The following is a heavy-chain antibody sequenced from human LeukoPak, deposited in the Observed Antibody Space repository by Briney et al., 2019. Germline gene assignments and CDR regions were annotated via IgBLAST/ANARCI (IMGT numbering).Heavy chain of an antibody. CDR1: GYTFTGYY. J-gene: IGHJ6*02. CDR3: ARLDLWSGYSYYYYGMDV. D-gene: IGHD3-3*01. V-gene: IGHV1-2*02. Sequence: GASVKVSCKASGYTFTGYYMHWVRQAPGQGLEWMGWINPNSGGTNYAQKFQGRVTMTRDTSISTAYMELSRLRSDDTAVYYCARLDLWSGYSYYYYGMDVWGQGTTVTVSS. CDR2: INPNSGGT.